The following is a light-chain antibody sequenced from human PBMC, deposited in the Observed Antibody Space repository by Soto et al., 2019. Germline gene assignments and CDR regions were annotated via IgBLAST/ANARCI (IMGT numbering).Light chain of an antibody. J-gene: IGKJ2*01. CDR1: QSLVHNNGNTY. CDR2: QVS. CDR3: MQGTHGPHT. Sequence: DVVMTQSPLSLPVTLGQPASISCRSSQSLVHNNGNTYLAWLQQRPGQSPRRLIYQVSNRDSGVPDRFSGSGSGTDFTLKISRVEAEDFGVYHCMQGTHGPHTFGQGTKLEIK. V-gene: IGKV2-30*02.